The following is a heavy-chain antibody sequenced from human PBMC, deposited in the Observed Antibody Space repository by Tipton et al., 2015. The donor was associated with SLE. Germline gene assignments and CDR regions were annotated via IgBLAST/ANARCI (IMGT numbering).Heavy chain of an antibody. CDR1: GGSISSYY. J-gene: IGHJ2*01. CDR3: ARDGGDAIAPNWYFDL. D-gene: IGHD2-21*01. CDR2: IYTSGST. Sequence: TLSLTCTVSGGSISSYYWSWIRQPPGKGLEWIGRIYTSGSTNYNPSLKSRVTMSVDTSKNQFSLKLSSVTAADTAVYYCARDGGDAIAPNWYFDLWGRGTLVTVSS. V-gene: IGHV4-4*07.